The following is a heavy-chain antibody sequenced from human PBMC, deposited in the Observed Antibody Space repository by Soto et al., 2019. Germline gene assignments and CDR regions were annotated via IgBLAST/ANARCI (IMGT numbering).Heavy chain of an antibody. J-gene: IGHJ5*02. CDR2: ISAYNGNT. Sequence: GASVKVSCKASGYTFTSYGISWVRQAPGQGLEWMGWISAYNGNTNYAQKLQGRVTMTTDTSTSTAYMELRSLRSDDTAVYYCARLVVESQLAATGFWLDPWGQGTLVTAPQ. CDR1: GYTFTSYG. D-gene: IGHD2-15*01. CDR3: ARLVVESQLAATGFWLDP. V-gene: IGHV1-18*04.